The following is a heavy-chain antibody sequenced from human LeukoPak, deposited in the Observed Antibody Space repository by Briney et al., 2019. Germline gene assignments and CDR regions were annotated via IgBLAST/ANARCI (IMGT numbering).Heavy chain of an antibody. J-gene: IGHJ6*03. V-gene: IGHV1-69*13. D-gene: IGHD4-17*01. Sequence: SVKVSCKASGGTFTSYAISWVRQAPGQGLEWMGGIIPIFGTANYAQKFQGRVTITADESTSTAYMELSSLRSEDTAVYYCARVPVGLTVTTVYYYYYMDVWGKGTTVTISS. CDR3: ARVPVGLTVTTVYYYYYMDV. CDR2: IIPIFGTA. CDR1: GGTFTSYA.